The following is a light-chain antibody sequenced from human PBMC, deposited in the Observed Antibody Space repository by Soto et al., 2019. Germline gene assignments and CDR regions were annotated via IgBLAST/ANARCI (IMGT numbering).Light chain of an antibody. V-gene: IGKV3-11*01. J-gene: IGKJ1*01. CDR2: DTF. CDR1: QSVSNY. CDR3: VQRSTWPWT. Sequence: IVLTQSPATLSLSPGARATLSCRAGQSVSNYLAWYQQKPGQAPRLLIYDTFNRATGIPARFSGRGSGTDSTLTTSSLEPEDPAVYFCVQRSTWPWTSGQGTKVEIK.